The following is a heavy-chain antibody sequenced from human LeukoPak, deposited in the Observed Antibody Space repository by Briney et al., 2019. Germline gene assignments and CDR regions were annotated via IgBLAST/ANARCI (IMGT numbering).Heavy chain of an antibody. CDR2: INPNSGGT. V-gene: IGHV1-2*02. CDR3: ARSHRRYFDWLPADYYYYMDV. Sequence: GASVKVSCKASGYTFTSYYMHWVRQAPGQGLEWMGWINPNSGGTNYAQKFQGRVTMTRDTSISTAYMELSRLRSDDTAVYYCARSHRRYFDWLPADYYYYMDVWGKGTTVTVSS. CDR1: GYTFTSYY. J-gene: IGHJ6*03. D-gene: IGHD3-9*01.